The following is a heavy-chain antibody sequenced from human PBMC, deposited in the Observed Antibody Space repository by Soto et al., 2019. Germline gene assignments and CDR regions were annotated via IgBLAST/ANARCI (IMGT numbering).Heavy chain of an antibody. Sequence: ASVKVSCKASGYTFTGYYIHWVLQAPGQGLEWMGWINPDNGGTKYAQQFQGRVTMTRDTSINTAYMWLSSLRSDDTAMYYCSRGNYAYVVPDYWGQGTLVTVSS. CDR2: INPDNGGT. V-gene: IGHV1-2*02. CDR3: SRGNYAYVVPDY. J-gene: IGHJ4*02. CDR1: GYTFTGYY. D-gene: IGHD3-16*01.